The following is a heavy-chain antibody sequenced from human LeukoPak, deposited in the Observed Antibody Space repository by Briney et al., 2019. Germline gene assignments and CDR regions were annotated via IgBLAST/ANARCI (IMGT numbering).Heavy chain of an antibody. D-gene: IGHD6-13*01. CDR3: ARSASSSWSFGY. V-gene: IGHV1-69*05. CDR2: IIPIFGTA. CDR1: GGTFSSYA. Sequence: ASVKVSCKASGGTFSSYAISWVRQAPGQGLEWMGRIIPIFGTANYAQKFQGRVTITTDESTSTAYMELSSLRSEDTAVYYCARSASSSWSFGYWGQGTLVTVSS. J-gene: IGHJ4*02.